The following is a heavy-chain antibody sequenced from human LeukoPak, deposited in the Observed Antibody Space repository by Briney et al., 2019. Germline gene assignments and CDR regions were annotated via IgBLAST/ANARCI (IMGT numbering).Heavy chain of an antibody. D-gene: IGHD3-22*01. CDR2: IYTSGST. CDR1: GGSISSGSYY. CDR3: AREDSSTYYYDN. J-gene: IGHJ4*02. Sequence: SETLSLTCTVSGGSISSGSYYWSWIRQPAGKGLEWIGRIYTSGSTNYNPSLKSRVTISVDTSKSQFSLKLSSVTAADTAVYYCAREDSSTYYYDNWGQGTLVTVSS. V-gene: IGHV4-61*02.